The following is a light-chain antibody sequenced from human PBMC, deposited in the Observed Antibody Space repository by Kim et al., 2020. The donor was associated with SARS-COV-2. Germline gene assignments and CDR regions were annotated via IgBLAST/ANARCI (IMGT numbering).Light chain of an antibody. V-gene: IGKV3D-15*01. Sequence: EVVMTQSPATLSVSPGERATLSCRASQSVSTDLAWYQQKSGQAPRLLIYGASTRATGIPARFSGSGSGTEFTLTISGLQSEDLAVYYCQQYKNWPPITFGQGTRLE. CDR1: QSVSTD. CDR3: QQYKNWPPIT. J-gene: IGKJ5*01. CDR2: GAS.